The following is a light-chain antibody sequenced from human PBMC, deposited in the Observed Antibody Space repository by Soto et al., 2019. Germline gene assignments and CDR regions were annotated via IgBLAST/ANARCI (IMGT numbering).Light chain of an antibody. CDR1: QSVGSN. CDR2: GAS. V-gene: IGKV3-15*01. J-gene: IGKJ2*01. CDR3: QQYTNWPYT. Sequence: DIVMTQSPATLSVSPGERASLSCRASQSVGSNLAWYQQTAGHAPRLLIYGASTRATGIPARFSGSGSGTEFTLTISILQSEDFAVYSCQQYTNWPYTFGQGTKLEIK.